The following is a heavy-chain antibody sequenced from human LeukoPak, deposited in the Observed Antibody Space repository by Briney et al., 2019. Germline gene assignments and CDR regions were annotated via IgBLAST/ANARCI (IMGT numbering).Heavy chain of an antibody. CDR2: IKQDGSEK. V-gene: IGHV3-7*03. Sequence: PGGSLRLSCAASGFTFSSYWMTWVRQAPGKGLEWVATIKQDGSEKYYVDSVKGRFTISRDNVEKSLYLQMNSLRNEDTAVYYCARGPPNSGSYSWSLYYYYYYMDVWGKGTTVTVSS. D-gene: IGHD1-26*01. CDR1: GFTFSSYW. CDR3: ARGPPNSGSYSWSLYYYYYYMDV. J-gene: IGHJ6*03.